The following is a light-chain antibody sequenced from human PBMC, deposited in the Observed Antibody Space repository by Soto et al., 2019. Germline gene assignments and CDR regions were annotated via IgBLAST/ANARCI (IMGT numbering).Light chain of an antibody. CDR2: KAS. J-gene: IGKJ4*01. V-gene: IGKV1-5*03. CDR3: QQYTTYSLT. Sequence: DIQMTQSPSTLSASVGDRVTITCRASQSISTWLAWYQQKPGKVPKLLIYKASSLEGGVPSRFSGSGSGTEFTLTISSLQPEDFATYYCQQYTTYSLTFGGGTKVEI. CDR1: QSISTW.